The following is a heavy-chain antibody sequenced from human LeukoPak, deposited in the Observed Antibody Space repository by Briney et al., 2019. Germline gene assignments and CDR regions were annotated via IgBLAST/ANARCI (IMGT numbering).Heavy chain of an antibody. Sequence: GASVTVSCMPSGYTFTNYAMNWVRQAPGQGLEFMGWLNTGTGNPTYAQGFTGRIVFSLDTSVSTAYLHINTLKPEDTAVYYCAAIGAHSFDYWGQGTLVTVSS. J-gene: IGHJ4*02. CDR2: LNTGTGNP. D-gene: IGHD3-10*01. CDR1: GYTFTNYA. CDR3: AAIGAHSFDY. V-gene: IGHV7-4-1*02.